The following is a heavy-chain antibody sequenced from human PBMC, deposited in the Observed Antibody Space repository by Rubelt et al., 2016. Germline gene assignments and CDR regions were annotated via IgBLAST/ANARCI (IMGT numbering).Heavy chain of an antibody. V-gene: IGHV4-59*01. J-gene: IGHJ6*02. CDR2: IYYSGSA. CDR1: GGSISSYY. CDR3: ASHSGNYGMDV. D-gene: IGHD2-15*01. Sequence: QVQLQESGPGLVKPSETLSLTCTVSGGSISSYYWSWIRQPPGKGLEWIAYIYYSGSANNNPSLKSRVTISVDTSKNQFSLKLTSVTAADTAVYYCASHSGNYGMDVWGQGTTVTVSS.